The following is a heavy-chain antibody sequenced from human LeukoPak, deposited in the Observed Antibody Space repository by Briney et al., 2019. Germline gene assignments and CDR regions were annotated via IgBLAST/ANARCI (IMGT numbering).Heavy chain of an antibody. Sequence: SETLSLTCSVSGGSFDSKYWSWIRQPPGKGLEWIGYFYTSGSTNFNPSLRSRVAMSIDTSKNQFSLKVCSVTAADTAVYYCATYIRTVHYYTCVWGKRTTVIVS. CDR1: GGSFDSKY. CDR2: FYTSGST. V-gene: IGHV4-4*09. CDR3: ATYIRTVHYYTCV. D-gene: IGHD4-11*01. J-gene: IGHJ6*03.